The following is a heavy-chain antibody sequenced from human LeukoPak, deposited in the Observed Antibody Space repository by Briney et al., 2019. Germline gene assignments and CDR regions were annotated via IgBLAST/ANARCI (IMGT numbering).Heavy chain of an antibody. CDR2: ISSTSSYI. D-gene: IGHD6-19*01. CDR1: GFTFSHYT. J-gene: IGHJ4*02. Sequence: KPGGSLRLSCTASGFTFSHYTINWVRQAPGKGLECVSSISSTSSYISYADSVKGRFTISRDDAKNSVYLRMNSLRAEDTAVYYCARGQFFFDYWGQGILVTVSS. CDR3: ARGQFFFDY. V-gene: IGHV3-21*01.